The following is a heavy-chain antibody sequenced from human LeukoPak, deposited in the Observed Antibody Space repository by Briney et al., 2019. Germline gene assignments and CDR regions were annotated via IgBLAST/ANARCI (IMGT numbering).Heavy chain of an antibody. CDR1: GYTFTSYD. V-gene: IGHV1-8*03. Sequence: ASVKVSCKASGYTFTSYDINWVRQATGQGLEWMGWMNPNSGNTGYAQKFQGRVTITRNTSISTAYMELSSLRSEDTAVYYCARGREGEVGLYYYYYMDVWGKGTTVTVSS. D-gene: IGHD1-26*01. CDR2: MNPNSGNT. J-gene: IGHJ6*03. CDR3: ARGREGEVGLYYYYYMDV.